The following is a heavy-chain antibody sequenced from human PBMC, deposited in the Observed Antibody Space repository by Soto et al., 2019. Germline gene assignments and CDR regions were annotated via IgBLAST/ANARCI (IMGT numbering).Heavy chain of an antibody. CDR1: GFIFENFG. Sequence: VVLLESGGGLEQPGGSLRLSCAASGFIFENFGMSWVRQAPGKGLEWISSISGSGFKKYYADSVKGRFTISRDNSKSTVYLELNNLGADDTAVYHCAKNQGVELVPLATVDWFDPWGQGSVVTVSS. J-gene: IGHJ5*02. CDR2: ISGSGFKK. CDR3: AKNQGVELVPLATVDWFDP. D-gene: IGHD1-26*01. V-gene: IGHV3-23*01.